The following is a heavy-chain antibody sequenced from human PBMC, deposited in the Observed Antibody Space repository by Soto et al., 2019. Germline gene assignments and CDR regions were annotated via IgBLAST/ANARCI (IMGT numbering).Heavy chain of an antibody. J-gene: IGHJ3*02. V-gene: IGHV4-31*03. CDR3: ARFYMVRGVMGAFDI. CDR1: GGSISSGGYY. Sequence: QVQLQESGPGLVKPSQTLSLTCTVSGGSISSGGYYWSWIRQHPGKALEWIGYIYYSGSTYYNPSLKSRVTISVDTSKNQFSLKLSSVTAADTAVYYCARFYMVRGVMGAFDIWGQGTMVTVSS. CDR2: IYYSGST. D-gene: IGHD3-10*01.